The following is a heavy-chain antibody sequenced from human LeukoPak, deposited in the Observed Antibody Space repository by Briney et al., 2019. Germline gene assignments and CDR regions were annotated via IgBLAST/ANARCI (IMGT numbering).Heavy chain of an antibody. D-gene: IGHD3-3*01. CDR2: IYYSGST. Sequence: SETLSLTCTVSGGSISSYYWSWIRQPPGKGLEWIGYIYYSGSTNYNPSLKSRVTISVDTSKNQFSLKLSSVTAADTAVYYCARGSNYDFWSGYHTNWFDPWGQGTLVTVSS. J-gene: IGHJ5*02. V-gene: IGHV4-59*01. CDR1: GGSISSYY. CDR3: ARGSNYDFWSGYHTNWFDP.